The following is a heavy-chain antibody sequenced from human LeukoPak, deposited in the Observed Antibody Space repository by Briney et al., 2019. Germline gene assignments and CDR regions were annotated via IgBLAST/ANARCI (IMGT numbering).Heavy chain of an antibody. V-gene: IGHV3-23*01. CDR3: AKHGSKLAVAGTLRDY. J-gene: IGHJ4*02. Sequence: GGSLRLSCAASGFTFSSYAMSRVRQAPGKGLEWVSAISGSGGSTYYADSVKGRFTISRDNSKNTLYQQMNSLRAEDTAVYYCAKHGSKLAVAGTLRDYWGQGTLVTVSS. CDR2: ISGSGGST. CDR1: GFTFSSYA. D-gene: IGHD6-19*01.